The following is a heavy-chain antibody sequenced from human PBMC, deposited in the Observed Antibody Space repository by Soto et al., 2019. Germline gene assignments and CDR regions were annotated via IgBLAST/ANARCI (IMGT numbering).Heavy chain of an antibody. CDR2: IIPIFGTA. J-gene: IGHJ6*02. CDR3: ARNIVVVVAATYEGMDV. D-gene: IGHD2-15*01. V-gene: IGHV1-69*01. CDR1: GGTFSSYA. Sequence: QVQLVQSGAEVKKPGSSVKVSCKASGGTFSSYAISWVRQAPGQGLEWMGGIIPIFGTANYAQKSQGRVTITAEESTSTAYMELSSLRSEDTAVYYCARNIVVVVAATYEGMDVWGQGTTVTVSS.